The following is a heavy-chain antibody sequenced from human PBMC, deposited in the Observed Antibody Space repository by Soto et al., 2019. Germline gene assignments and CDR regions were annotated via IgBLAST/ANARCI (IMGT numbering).Heavy chain of an antibody. CDR3: ARGGLATGTIDY. CDR1: GFTFSNYW. J-gene: IGHJ4*02. CDR2: INTDGTTT. D-gene: IGHD1-1*01. V-gene: IGHV3-74*01. Sequence: EVQVVESGGGLVQPGESLRLACAASGFTFSNYWMHWVRQGPGKGLVWVSHINTDGTTTTYADSVKGRFTMSRDNAKNTVYLLMNSLGPEDTAVYYCARGGLATGTIDYWGQGTLVTVSS.